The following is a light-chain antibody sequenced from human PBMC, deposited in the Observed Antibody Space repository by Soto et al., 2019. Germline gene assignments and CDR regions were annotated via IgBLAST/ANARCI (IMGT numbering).Light chain of an antibody. V-gene: IGKV3-20*01. J-gene: IGKJ2*01. Sequence: EIVLTQSPGTLSLSPGERATLSCRASQSVNGNYLTWYQQKPGQAPRLLIYGASSRATGIPDRFSGSGSGTDFTLTISRLEPEDFAVYYCQQYGSSFRYTVGQGTKLEIK. CDR2: GAS. CDR1: QSVNGNY. CDR3: QQYGSSFRYT.